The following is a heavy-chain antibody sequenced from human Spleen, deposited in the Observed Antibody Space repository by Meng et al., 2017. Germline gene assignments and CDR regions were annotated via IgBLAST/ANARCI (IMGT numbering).Heavy chain of an antibody. CDR3: ARGGHRVNYNWFDP. CDR2: INHSGGT. Sequence: QVQLQQWGAGLLKPSETRSLTCAVYGGSFSGYFWSWIRQPPGKGLEWIGEINHSGGTNYNPSLKSRVTISVDTSKTQFSLNLRSVTAADTAVYYCARGGHRVNYNWFDPWGPGTLVTVSS. CDR1: GGSFSGYF. V-gene: IGHV4-34*01. D-gene: IGHD3-10*01. J-gene: IGHJ5*02.